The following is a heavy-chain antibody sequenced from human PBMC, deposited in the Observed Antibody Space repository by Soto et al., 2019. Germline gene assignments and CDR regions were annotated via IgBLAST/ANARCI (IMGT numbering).Heavy chain of an antibody. D-gene: IGHD3-22*01. Sequence: PGGSLRLSCAASGFTFSSYAMHWVRQAPGKGLEWVAVISYDGSNKYYADSVKGRFTISRDNSKNTLYLQMNSLRAEDTAVYYCASSLHYYDSRPLGPEDYWGQGTLVTVSS. CDR1: GFTFSSYA. CDR3: ASSLHYYDSRPLGPEDY. CDR2: ISYDGSNK. J-gene: IGHJ4*02. V-gene: IGHV3-30-3*01.